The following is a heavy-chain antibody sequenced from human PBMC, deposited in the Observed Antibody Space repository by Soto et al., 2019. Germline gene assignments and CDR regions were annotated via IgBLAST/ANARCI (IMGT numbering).Heavy chain of an antibody. CDR3: AKEELERQGSGFDY. J-gene: IGHJ4*02. CDR1: GFTFSSYA. V-gene: IGHV3-23*01. Sequence: EVQLLESGGGLVQPGGSRRLSWAASGFTFSSYAMSWVRQAPGKGLEWVSAISGSGANTYYADSVKGRFTISRDNSKNTLYLQMNSLRAEDTAVYYCAKEELERQGSGFDYWGQGTLVTVSS. CDR2: ISGSGANT. D-gene: IGHD1-1*01.